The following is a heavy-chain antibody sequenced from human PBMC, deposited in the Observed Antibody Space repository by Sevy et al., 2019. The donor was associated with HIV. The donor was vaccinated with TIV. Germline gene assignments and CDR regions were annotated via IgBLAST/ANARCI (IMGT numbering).Heavy chain of an antibody. CDR2: IYSGGST. D-gene: IGHD2-15*01. CDR1: GFTVSSNY. Sequence: GGSLRLSCAASGFTVSSNYMSWVRQAPGKGLEWVSVIYSGGSTYYADSVKGRFTISRDNSKNTLYLQMNSLRAEDTAVYYCARVTCSGGSCYYYYGMDVWGQRTTVTVSS. V-gene: IGHV3-53*01. J-gene: IGHJ6*02. CDR3: ARVTCSGGSCYYYYGMDV.